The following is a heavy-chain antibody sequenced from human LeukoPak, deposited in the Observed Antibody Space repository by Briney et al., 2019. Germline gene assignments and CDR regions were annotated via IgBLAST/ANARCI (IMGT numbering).Heavy chain of an antibody. V-gene: IGHV4-59*08. CDR1: GGTISSYY. Sequence: SETLSLTCTVSGGTISSYYWSWIRQPPGKGLEWIGYISYGGATSYNPSLKRRVTISVDSPKNRFSLRLSSLTAADTALYYCARHGGTLDYFDYWGPGSLVTVSS. CDR3: ARHGGTLDYFDY. D-gene: IGHD1-26*01. J-gene: IGHJ4*02. CDR2: ISYGGAT.